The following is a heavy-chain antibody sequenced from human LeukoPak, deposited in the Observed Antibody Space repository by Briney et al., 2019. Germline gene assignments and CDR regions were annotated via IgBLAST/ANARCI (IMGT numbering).Heavy chain of an antibody. CDR1: GFTFSTYT. V-gene: IGHV3-23*01. CDR2: IGSSGGGI. J-gene: IGHJ4*02. CDR3: VRDLGTTGDY. Sequence: PGGSLRLSCAASGFTFSTYTMYWVRHPPGKRLEWVSIIGSSGGGIHYADSVKGRSTISRDNSKNALYLQMNSLRAEDTAVYYCVRDLGTTGDYWGQGTLVTVSS. D-gene: IGHD1-7*01.